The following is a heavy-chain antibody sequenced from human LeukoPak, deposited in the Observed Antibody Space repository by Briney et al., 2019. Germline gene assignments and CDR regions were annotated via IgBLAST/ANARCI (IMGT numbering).Heavy chain of an antibody. V-gene: IGHV1-24*01. CDR2: FDPEDGET. Sequence: GASVKVSCXVSGYTLTELSMHWVRQAPGKGLEWMGGFDPEDGETIYAQKFQGRVTMTEDTSTDTAYMELSSLRSEDTAVYYCATDPPYYYDSSGYMNWFDPWGQGTLVTVSS. CDR1: GYTLTELS. CDR3: ATDPPYYYDSSGYMNWFDP. J-gene: IGHJ5*02. D-gene: IGHD3-22*01.